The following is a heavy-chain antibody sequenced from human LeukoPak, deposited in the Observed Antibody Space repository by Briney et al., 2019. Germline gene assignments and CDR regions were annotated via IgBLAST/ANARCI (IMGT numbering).Heavy chain of an antibody. CDR2: ISYDGSNK. CDR3: ARVSGDVDILTGYNGRGIDY. Sequence: GRSLRLSCAASGFTFSSYGMHWVRQAPGKGLEWVAVISYDGSNKYYADSVKGRFTISRDNSKNTLYLQMNSLRAEDTAVYYCARVSGDVDILTGYNGRGIDYWGQGTLVTVSS. CDR1: GFTFSSYG. J-gene: IGHJ4*02. D-gene: IGHD3-9*01. V-gene: IGHV3-30*03.